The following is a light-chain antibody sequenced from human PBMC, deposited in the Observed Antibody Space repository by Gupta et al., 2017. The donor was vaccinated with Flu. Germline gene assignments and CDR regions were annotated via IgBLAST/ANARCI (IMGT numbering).Light chain of an antibody. CDR2: GNS. V-gene: IGLV1-44*01. CDR1: RSNIGSNP. CDR3: AAWDDSLNGHYV. J-gene: IGLJ1*01. Sequence: QSVLAQPPSASETPGQRVTISCSGSRSNIGSNPVDWYQQVPGTAPKLLIYGNSQRPSGVPDRFSGSKSGTSASLAISGLQSEDEADYYCAAWDDSLNGHYVFGTGTQVTVL.